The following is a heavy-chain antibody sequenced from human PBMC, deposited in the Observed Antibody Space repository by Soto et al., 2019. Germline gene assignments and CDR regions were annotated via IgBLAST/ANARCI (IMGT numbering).Heavy chain of an antibody. V-gene: IGHV3-48*01. Sequence: EVQLVESGGDLVQPGGSLRLSCAASGFTFSTYSLNWVRQAPGKGLECISYISPSSNTIYYADSVKGRFTISRDNAKNSLYLQMNSLRADDTAVYYCARGTGYNSGWYYLDYWGQGTLVTVSS. CDR1: GFTFSTYS. CDR3: ARGTGYNSGWYYLDY. CDR2: ISPSSNTI. J-gene: IGHJ4*02. D-gene: IGHD6-19*01.